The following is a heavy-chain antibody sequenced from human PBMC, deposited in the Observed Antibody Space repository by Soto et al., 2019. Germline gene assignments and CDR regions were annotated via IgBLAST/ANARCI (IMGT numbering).Heavy chain of an antibody. J-gene: IGHJ4*02. Sequence: EVQLLESGGGLVQPGGSLRLSCAASGFTFSSYAMSWVRQAPGKGLAWVSGISVSGGSTYYADSVKGRFTIYRDNSKNTLYLQMNSLRAQDTAVYYCASNTRYESPDYWGQGTLVTVSS. CDR3: ASNTRYESPDY. V-gene: IGHV3-23*01. CDR1: GFTFSSYA. D-gene: IGHD2-15*01. CDR2: ISVSGGST.